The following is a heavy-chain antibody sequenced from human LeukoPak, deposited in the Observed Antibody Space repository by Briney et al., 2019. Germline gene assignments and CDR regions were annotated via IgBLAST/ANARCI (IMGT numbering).Heavy chain of an antibody. V-gene: IGHV1-2*02. J-gene: IGHJ4*02. D-gene: IGHD2-2*01. CDR3: ARDLSGYCSSTSCLSYGFDY. CDR2: INPNSGGT. CDR1: GYTFTGYY. Sequence: APVKVSCKASGYTFTGYYMHWVRQAPGQGLEWMGWINPNSGGTNYAQKFQGRVTMTRDTSISTAYMELSRLRSDDTAVYYCARDLSGYCSSTSCLSYGFDYWGQGTLVTVSS.